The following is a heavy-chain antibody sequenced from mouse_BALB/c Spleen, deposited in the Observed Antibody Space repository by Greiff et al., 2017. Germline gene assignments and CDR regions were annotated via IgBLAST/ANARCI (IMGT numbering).Heavy chain of an antibody. CDR2: ISNGGGST. D-gene: IGHD1-1*01. J-gene: IGHJ4*01. CDR3: ARHHGSSYDYAMDY. V-gene: IGHV5-12-2*01. CDR1: GFTFSSYT. Sequence: EVMLVESGGGLVQPGGSLKLSCAASGFTFSSYTMSWVRQTPEKRLEWVAYISNGGGSTYYPDTVKGRFTISRDNAKNTLYLQMSSLKSEDTAMYYCARHHGSSYDYAMDYWGQGTSVTVSS.